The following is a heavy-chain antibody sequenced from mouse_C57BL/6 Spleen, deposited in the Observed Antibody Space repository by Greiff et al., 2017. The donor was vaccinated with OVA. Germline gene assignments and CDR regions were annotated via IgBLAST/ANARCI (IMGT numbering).Heavy chain of an antibody. CDR2: INPSSGYT. CDR1: GYTFTSYW. Sequence: QVQLQQSGAELAKPGASVKLSCKASGYTFTSYWMHWVKQRPGQGLEWIGYINPSSGYTKYNQKFKDKATVTADKSSSTAYMQLSSLTYEDSAVYYCARSSNWDYWGQGTTLTVSS. V-gene: IGHV1-7*01. J-gene: IGHJ2*01. D-gene: IGHD2-5*01. CDR3: ARSSNWDY.